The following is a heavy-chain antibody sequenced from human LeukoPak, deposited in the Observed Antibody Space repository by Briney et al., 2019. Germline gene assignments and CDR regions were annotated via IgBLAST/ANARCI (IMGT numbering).Heavy chain of an antibody. CDR3: ARRDYGANSGNSYLFDY. CDR2: ILPADSKT. CDR1: GYSFTSYW. J-gene: IGHJ4*02. D-gene: IGHD4-23*01. V-gene: IGHV5-51*01. Sequence: GESLKISCKGSGYSFTSYWISWVRQMPGKGLEWVGIILPADSKTRYSPTFQGQVTISADKSINTAYLQWTSLKASDTAIYYCARRDYGANSGNSYLFDYWGQGTLVTISS.